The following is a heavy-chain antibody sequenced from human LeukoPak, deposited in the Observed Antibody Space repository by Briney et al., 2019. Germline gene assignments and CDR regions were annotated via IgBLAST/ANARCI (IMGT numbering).Heavy chain of an antibody. CDR3: ARVLAARREDLNWFDP. Sequence: PSETLSLTCRVSGGSISSSGSYWGWIRQPPGKGLEWIGSMYYSGNTYNPSLKSRVTISVDTSKNRISLNLTSVNAADTAIYYCARVLAARREDLNWFDPWGQGTLVTVSS. D-gene: IGHD6-6*01. J-gene: IGHJ5*02. CDR1: GGSISSSGSY. CDR2: MYYSGNT. V-gene: IGHV4-39*07.